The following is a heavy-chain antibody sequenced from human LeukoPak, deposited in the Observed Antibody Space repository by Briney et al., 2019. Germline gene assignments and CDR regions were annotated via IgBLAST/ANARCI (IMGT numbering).Heavy chain of an antibody. J-gene: IGHJ4*02. CDR1: GFTLSSYA. D-gene: IGHD1-26*01. CDR3: AKCIVGATAPFEY. V-gene: IGHV3-23*01. Sequence: PGGSLRLSCVASGFTLSSYAMSWVRQAPGKGLQWVSSLGISGGYTWYAGSVKGPFTISRDNSKNTLYLQMNRLRAEDTGVYCCAKCIVGATAPFEYWGQGTLVTVSS. CDR2: LGISGGYT.